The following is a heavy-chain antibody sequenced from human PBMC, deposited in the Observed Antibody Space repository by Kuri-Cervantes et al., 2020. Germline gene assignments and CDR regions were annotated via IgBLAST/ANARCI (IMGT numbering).Heavy chain of an antibody. CDR3: AKGGYTTEDALDI. D-gene: IGHD2-8*02. Sequence: SPKISCAASGFTFDDCGMHWVRQIPGKGLEWVSGITWNSGSVGYADSVKGRFTISRDNAKNSLYLQMNSLRAEDTALYYCAKGGYTTEDALDIWGQGTMVTVSS. CDR2: ITWNSGSV. CDR1: GFTFDDCG. J-gene: IGHJ3*02. V-gene: IGHV3-9*01.